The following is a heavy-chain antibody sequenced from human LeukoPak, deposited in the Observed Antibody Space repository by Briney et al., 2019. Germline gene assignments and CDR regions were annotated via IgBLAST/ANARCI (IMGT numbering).Heavy chain of an antibody. Sequence: GESLKISCKGSGYSFTSYCIAWVRQMPGKGLEWRGIIYPGDSDTRYSPSFQGQVIISPDKSISTAYLQWSSLKASDTAVYYCARRLYDYDTSGYYYFDYWGQGTLVTVSS. CDR2: IYPGDSDT. D-gene: IGHD3-22*01. CDR3: ARRLYDYDTSGYYYFDY. CDR1: GYSFTSYC. J-gene: IGHJ4*02. V-gene: IGHV5-51*01.